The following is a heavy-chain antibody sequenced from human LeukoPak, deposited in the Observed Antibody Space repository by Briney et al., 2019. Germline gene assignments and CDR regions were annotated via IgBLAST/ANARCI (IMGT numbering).Heavy chain of an antibody. V-gene: IGHV3-7*01. CDR2: IKQDGSEK. J-gene: IGHJ4*02. Sequence: GGSLRLSCAASGFTFSSYWMSWVRQAPGKGLEWVANIKQDGSEKYYVDSVKGRFTISRDNAKNSLYLQMNSLRAEDTAVYYCARDIGHYYDSGSLWGQGTLVTVSS. D-gene: IGHD3-10*01. CDR1: GFTFSSYW. CDR3: ARDIGHYYDSGSL.